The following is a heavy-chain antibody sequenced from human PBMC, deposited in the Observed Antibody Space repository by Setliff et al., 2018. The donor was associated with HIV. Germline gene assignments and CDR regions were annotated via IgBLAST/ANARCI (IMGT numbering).Heavy chain of an antibody. V-gene: IGHV4-31*03. Sequence: LSLTCSVSGVSIVTGGFYYNWIRHHPGTGLEWIGTVYYTGKTYHNPSLQSRLTMSADTSKNQLYLKINSVTAADTAVYFCVRDLHANWHVVDIWGPGTMVTVSS. CDR1: GVSIVTGGFY. J-gene: IGHJ3*02. CDR3: VRDLHANWHVVDI. CDR2: VYYTGKT. D-gene: IGHD2-15*01.